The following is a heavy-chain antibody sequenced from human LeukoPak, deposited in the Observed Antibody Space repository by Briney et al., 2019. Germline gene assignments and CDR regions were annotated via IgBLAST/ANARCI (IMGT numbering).Heavy chain of an antibody. CDR2: ISYDGSNK. CDR1: GFTFSSYA. J-gene: IGHJ2*01. CDR3: ARDRSGADYGDSIWYFDL. Sequence: GGSLRLSCAASGFTFSSYAMHWVRQAPGKGLEWVAVISYDGSNKYYADSVKGRFTISRDNSKNTLYLQMNSLRAEDTAVYYCARDRSGADYGDSIWYFDLWGRGTPVTVSS. D-gene: IGHD4-17*01. V-gene: IGHV3-30-3*01.